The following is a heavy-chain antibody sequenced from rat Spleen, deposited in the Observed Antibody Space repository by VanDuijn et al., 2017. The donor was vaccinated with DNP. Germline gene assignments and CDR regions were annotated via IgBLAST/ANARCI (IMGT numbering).Heavy chain of an antibody. V-gene: IGHV5-19*01. CDR1: EFTFSNSG. J-gene: IGHJ4*01. Sequence: EVQLVESGGGLVQPGRSLKISCVASEFTFSNSGMHWIRQAPTKGLEWVTSISPSGGSTYYPDSVKGRFTISRDNAKNTLYLQMNSLRSEDTATYYCARVNNNLYYGLDAWGQGTSVTVSS. CDR2: ISPSGGST. D-gene: IGHD1-10*01. CDR3: ARVNNNLYYGLDA.